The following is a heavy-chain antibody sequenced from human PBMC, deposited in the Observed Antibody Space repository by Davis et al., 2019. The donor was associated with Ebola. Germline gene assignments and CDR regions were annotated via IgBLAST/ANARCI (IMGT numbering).Heavy chain of an antibody. Sequence: ASVKVSCKASGFILTNYAIHWVRQAPGQRLEWMGWINAGNGNTKYSQKFQGRVTITRDTSASTAYMELSSLRSDDTAVYFCVRDLGNYYDSSGSRDYWGQGTLVTVSS. V-gene: IGHV1-3*01. J-gene: IGHJ4*02. CDR3: VRDLGNYYDSSGSRDY. CDR1: GFILTNYA. D-gene: IGHD3-22*01. CDR2: INAGNGNT.